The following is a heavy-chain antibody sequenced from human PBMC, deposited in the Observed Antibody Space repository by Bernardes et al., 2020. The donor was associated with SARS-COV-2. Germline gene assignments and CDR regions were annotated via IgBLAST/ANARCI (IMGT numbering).Heavy chain of an antibody. CDR3: ATARIVGATDWFDP. CDR2: FDPEDGET. J-gene: IGHJ5*02. V-gene: IGHV1-24*01. CDR1: GYTLTELS. Sequence: ASEKVSCKVSGYTLTELSMHWVRQAPGKWLEWMGGFDPEDGETIYAQKFQGRVTMTEDTSTDTAYMELSSLRSEDTAVYYCATARIVGATDWFDPWGQGTLVTVSS. D-gene: IGHD1-26*01.